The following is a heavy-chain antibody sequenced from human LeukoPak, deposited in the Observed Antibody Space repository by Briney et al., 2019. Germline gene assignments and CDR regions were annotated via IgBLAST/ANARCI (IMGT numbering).Heavy chain of an antibody. J-gene: IGHJ4*02. Sequence: SETLSRTCTLSGGSITNTKYYWGWIRQPPGKGLEWIGSIYYTGSTYYNPSLKSRVTISVDTSKNQFSLKLSSVTAADTAVYYCATIGYYYDSSGYQNYYFDYWGQGTLVTVSS. CDR3: ATIGYYYDSSGYQNYYFDY. CDR2: IYYTGST. D-gene: IGHD3-22*01. CDR1: GGSITNTKYY. V-gene: IGHV4-39*01.